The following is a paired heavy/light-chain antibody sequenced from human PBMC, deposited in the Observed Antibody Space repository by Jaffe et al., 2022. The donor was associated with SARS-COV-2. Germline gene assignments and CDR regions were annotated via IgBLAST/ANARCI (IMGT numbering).Light chain of an antibody. CDR3: AAWDDTLIGRV. J-gene: IGLJ3*02. CDR1: SSNIGRNF. CDR2: HNY. V-gene: IGLV1-44*01. Sequence: QSVLTQPPSASGTPGQRVTISCSGSSSNIGRNFVSWYQQVPGTAPKVLIYHNYQRPSGVPDRFSGSKSGTSASLAISGLQSVDEADYYCAAWDDTLIGRVFGGGTKLTVL.
Heavy chain of an antibody. J-gene: IGHJ2*01. CDR1: GYTFTSYG. CDR3: ARKVGPNSRDWYFDL. CDR2: IDTDTGGP. D-gene: IGHD7-27*01. V-gene: IGHV7-4-1*02. Sequence: QVQLVQSGSELKKPGASVKVSCQASGYTFTSYGINWVRQAPGQGLEWMGWIDTDTGGPTYAQGFTGRFVFSLDTSVSTASLQISSLKTDDTAFYYCARKVGPNSRDWYFDLWGRGTLVTVSS.